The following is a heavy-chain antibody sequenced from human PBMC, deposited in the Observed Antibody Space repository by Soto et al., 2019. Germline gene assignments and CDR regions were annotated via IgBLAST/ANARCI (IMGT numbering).Heavy chain of an antibody. D-gene: IGHD3-10*01. CDR1: GGSISSSSYY. Sequence: SETLSLTCTVSGGSISSSSYYWGWIRQPPGKGLEWIGSIYYSGSTYYNPSLKSRVTISVGTSKNQFSLKLSSVTAADTAVYYCARPGSGSSDAFDIWGQGTMVTVSS. J-gene: IGHJ3*02. V-gene: IGHV4-39*01. CDR3: ARPGSGSSDAFDI. CDR2: IYYSGST.